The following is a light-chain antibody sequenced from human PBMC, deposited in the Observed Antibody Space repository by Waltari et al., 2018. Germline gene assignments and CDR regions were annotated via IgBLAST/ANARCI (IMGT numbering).Light chain of an antibody. V-gene: IGLV2-14*01. CDR3: SSYTTSSIPGV. CDR2: EVS. J-gene: IGLJ1*01. Sequence: QSALTQPASVSGSPGQSITISCSGTSSHVGAYNYLSWYQQHPGKAPKFLIYEVSNRPSGVANRFSGSKSGNTASLTISGLQAEDEADYYCSSYTTSSIPGVFGTGTKVTVL. CDR1: SSHVGAYNY.